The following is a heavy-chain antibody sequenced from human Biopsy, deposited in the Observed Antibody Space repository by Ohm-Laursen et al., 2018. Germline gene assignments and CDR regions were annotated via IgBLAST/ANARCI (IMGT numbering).Heavy chain of an antibody. D-gene: IGHD3-9*01. V-gene: IGHV3-9*01. CDR3: TKVLIPAGTDV. CDR1: GFTVNDHA. Sequence: SLRLSCSVSGFTVNDHAMHWVRQPPGKGLEWVSGISWDSGRIGYADSVKGRFTVSRDNAKKSLYLEMNSLRPEDTALYYWTKVLIPAGTDVWGQGTTVTVSS. CDR2: ISWDSGRI. J-gene: IGHJ6*02.